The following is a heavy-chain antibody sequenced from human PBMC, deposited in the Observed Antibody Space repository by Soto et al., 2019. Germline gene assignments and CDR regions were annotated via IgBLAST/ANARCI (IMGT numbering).Heavy chain of an antibody. CDR1: GYSFTSYW. CDR3: ARCRVVPAAMSPYYYMDV. CDR2: IYPGDSDT. D-gene: IGHD2-2*01. Sequence: PGESLKISCKGSGYSFTSYWIGWVRQMPGKGLEWMGIIYPGDSDTRYSPSFQGQVTISADKSISTAYLQWSSLKASDTAMYYCARCRVVPAAMSPYYYMDVWGKGTTVTVSS. V-gene: IGHV5-51*01. J-gene: IGHJ6*03.